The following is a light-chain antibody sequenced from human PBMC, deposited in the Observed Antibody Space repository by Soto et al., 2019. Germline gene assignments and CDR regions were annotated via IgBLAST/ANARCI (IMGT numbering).Light chain of an antibody. CDR1: QGVASNY. CDR3: QQYGFSPRT. CDR2: TAS. V-gene: IGKV3-20*01. Sequence: IVLTQSPGTLSMTPGERVTLSGRASQGVASNYLAWYQQKPGRAPRLLIYTASSRATGVPDRFSGSGSGTDFTLTISRLEPEDFAVYYCQQYGFSPRTFGQGTRLEIK. J-gene: IGKJ5*01.